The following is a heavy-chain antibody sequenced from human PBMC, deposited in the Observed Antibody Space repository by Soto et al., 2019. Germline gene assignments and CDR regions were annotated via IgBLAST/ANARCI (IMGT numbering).Heavy chain of an antibody. J-gene: IGHJ4*02. CDR2: IIPIFGTA. D-gene: IGHD2-15*01. Sequence: QVQLVQSGAEVKKPGSSVKVSCKASGGTFSSYAISWVRQAPGQGLEWMGGIIPIFGTANYAQKFQGRVTITADESTSTAYMELSSLRSEDTAVYYCARERCSGGSFPVTYYFDYWGQGTLVTVSS. CDR3: ARERCSGGSFPVTYYFDY. V-gene: IGHV1-69*01. CDR1: GGTFSSYA.